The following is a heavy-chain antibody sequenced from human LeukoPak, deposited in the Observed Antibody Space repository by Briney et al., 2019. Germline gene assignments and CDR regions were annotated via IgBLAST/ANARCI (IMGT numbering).Heavy chain of an antibody. CDR3: AKGYASGSYYPFDY. CDR1: GFTVSSNS. D-gene: IGHD1-26*01. Sequence: GGSLRLSCTVSGFTVSSNSMSWVRQAPGKGLEWVSAISGSGGSTYYADSVKGRFTISRDNSKNTLYLQMNSLRAEDTAVYYRAKGYASGSYYPFDYWGQGTLVTVSS. CDR2: ISGSGGST. J-gene: IGHJ4*02. V-gene: IGHV3-23*01.